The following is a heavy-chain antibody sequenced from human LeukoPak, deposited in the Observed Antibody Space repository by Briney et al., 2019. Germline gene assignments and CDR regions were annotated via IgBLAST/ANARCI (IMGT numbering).Heavy chain of an antibody. V-gene: IGHV3-53*01. CDR3: ARGGDSSSWYMDPGSLYAFDI. CDR2: IYSGGST. CDR1: GFTVSSNY. D-gene: IGHD6-13*01. Sequence: GGSLRLSCAASGFTVSSNYMSWVRQAPGKGLEWVSVIYSGGSTYYADSVKGRFTISRDNSKNTLYLQMNSLRAEDTAVYYCARGGDSSSWYMDPGSLYAFDIWGQGTMVTVSS. J-gene: IGHJ3*02.